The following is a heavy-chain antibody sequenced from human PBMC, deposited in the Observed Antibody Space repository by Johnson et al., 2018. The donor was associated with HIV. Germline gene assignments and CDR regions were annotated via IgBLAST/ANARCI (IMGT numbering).Heavy chain of an antibody. D-gene: IGHD7-27*01. J-gene: IGHJ3*02. CDR1: GFTFDDYG. CDR3: APLGDAFDI. CDR2: IHYDGSNK. Sequence: QMLLVESGGGVVRPGGSLRLSCAASGFTFDDYGMSWVRQAPGKGLEWVAFIHYDGSNKYYVDSVKGRFTISRENSKNTLYLQMNSLRAEDTAVYYCAPLGDAFDIWGQGTMVTVSS. V-gene: IGHV3-30*02.